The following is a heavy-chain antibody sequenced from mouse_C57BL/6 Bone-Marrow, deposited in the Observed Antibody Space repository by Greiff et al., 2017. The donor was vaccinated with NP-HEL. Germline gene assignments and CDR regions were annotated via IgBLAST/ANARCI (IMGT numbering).Heavy chain of an antibody. CDR1: GYSITSGYD. D-gene: IGHD1-1*01. J-gene: IGHJ1*03. V-gene: IGHV3-1*01. CDR2: ISYSGRT. CDR3: AREGLLLRWYFDV. Sequence: DVKLVESGPGMVKPSQSLYLTCTVTGYSITSGYDWHWIRHFPGNKLEWMGYISYSGRTNYNPSLKSRISITHDTSKNHFFLKLNSVTTEDTATYYCAREGLLLRWYFDVWGTGTTVTVSS.